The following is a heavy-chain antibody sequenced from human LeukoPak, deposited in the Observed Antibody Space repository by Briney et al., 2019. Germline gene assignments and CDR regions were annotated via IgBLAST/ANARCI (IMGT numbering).Heavy chain of an antibody. J-gene: IGHJ4*02. CDR2: ISAYNGNT. Sequence: ALVKVSCKASGYTLTSYGISWVRQAPGQGLEWMGWISAYNGNTNYAQKLQGRVTMTTDTSTSTAYMELRSLRSDDTAVYYCARDIYDFWSGYIDYWGQGTLVTVSS. V-gene: IGHV1-18*01. D-gene: IGHD3-3*01. CDR3: ARDIYDFWSGYIDY. CDR1: GYTLTSYG.